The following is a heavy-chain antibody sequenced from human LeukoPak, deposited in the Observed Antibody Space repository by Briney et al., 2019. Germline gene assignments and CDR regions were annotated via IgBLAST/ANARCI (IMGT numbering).Heavy chain of an antibody. V-gene: IGHV4-34*10. CDR1: GGSFSAYY. J-gene: IGHJ3*02. CDR3: ARYRSAFDI. Sequence: SETLSLTCAVSGGSFSAYYWTWIRQPPGKGLEWIGEINHSGSTNYNPSLKSRVTISVDTSKNQFYLKLSSVTAADTAVYYCARYRSAFDIWGQGTMVTVSS. CDR2: INHSGST.